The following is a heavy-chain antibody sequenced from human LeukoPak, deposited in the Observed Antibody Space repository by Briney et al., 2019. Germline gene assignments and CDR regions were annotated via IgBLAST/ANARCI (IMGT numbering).Heavy chain of an antibody. CDR2: IYTSGST. CDR3: ARGDYYDSSGYYYPKPFDY. CDR1: GGSISSYY. D-gene: IGHD3-22*01. V-gene: IGHV4-4*07. Sequence: SETLSLTCTVSGGSISSYYWSWIRQPAGKGLEWIGRIYTSGSTNYNPSLKSRVTMSVDTSKNQFSLKLSSVTAADTAVYYCARGDYYDSSGYYYPKPFDYWGQGTLVTVSS. J-gene: IGHJ4*02.